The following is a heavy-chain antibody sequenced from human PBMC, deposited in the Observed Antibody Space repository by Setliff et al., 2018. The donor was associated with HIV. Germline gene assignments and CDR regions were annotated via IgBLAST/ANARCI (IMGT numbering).Heavy chain of an antibody. CDR1: GYTFTTYT. CDR2: VNAGKGNT. V-gene: IGHV1-3*01. D-gene: IGHD2-21*02. CDR3: ARGGGYSYGAFDI. Sequence: ASVKVSCKASGYTFTTYTMHWVRQAPGQRPEWMGWVNAGKGNTRYSQMLQGRVVITRDTSANTAYMELSSLRSEDTAVYYCARGGGYSYGAFDIWGQGTRVTV. J-gene: IGHJ3*02.